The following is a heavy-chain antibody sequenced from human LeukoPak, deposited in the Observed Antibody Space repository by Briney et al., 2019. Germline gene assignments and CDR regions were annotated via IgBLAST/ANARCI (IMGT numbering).Heavy chain of an antibody. CDR2: INPSGGST. D-gene: IGHD3-10*01. J-gene: IGHJ4*02. V-gene: IGHV1-46*01. CDR1: GYTFTSYY. CDR3: ARVLGFGELYPPDPPDY. Sequence: ASVKVSCKASGYTFTSYYMHWVRRAPGQGLEWMGIINPSGGSTSYARKFQGRVTMTRDTSTSTVYMELSSLRSEDTAVYYCARVLGFGELYPPDPPDYWGQGTLVTVSS.